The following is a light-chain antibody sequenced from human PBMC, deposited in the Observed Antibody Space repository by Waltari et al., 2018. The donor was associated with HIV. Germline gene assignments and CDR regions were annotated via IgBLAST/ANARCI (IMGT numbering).Light chain of an antibody. CDR3: SSYAGSSNLV. CDR2: EAT. CDR1: SSDVGGYNF. Sequence: QSALTQPPSASGSPGQSVIISCTGTSSDVGGYNFVSWYQQHPGKAPKLLIFEATKRPAGVPDRFSGSKSGNTASLTVSGLQAEDEADYYCSSYAGSSNLVVGGGTKLTVL. J-gene: IGLJ2*01. V-gene: IGLV2-8*01.